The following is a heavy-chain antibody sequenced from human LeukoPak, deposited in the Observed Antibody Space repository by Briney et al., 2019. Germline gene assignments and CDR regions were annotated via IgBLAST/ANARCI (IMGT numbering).Heavy chain of an antibody. CDR1: GGSISSGSYY. D-gene: IGHD3-3*01. CDR2: IYTSGST. Sequence: SETLSLTCTVSGGSISSGSYYWSWIRQPAGKGLEWIGRIYTSGSTNYNPSLKSRVTISVDTSKNQFSLKLSSVTAADTAEYYCARLTARFYDFWSQGTLVTVSS. CDR3: ARLTARFYDF. V-gene: IGHV4-61*02. J-gene: IGHJ4*02.